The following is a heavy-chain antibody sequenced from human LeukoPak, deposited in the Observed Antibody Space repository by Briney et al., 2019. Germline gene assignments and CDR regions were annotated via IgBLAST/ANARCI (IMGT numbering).Heavy chain of an antibody. D-gene: IGHD2-2*01. CDR1: GGSISSGSYY. CDR3: ARRYCSSTSCYGAFDY. V-gene: IGHV4-61*02. CDR2: IYTSGST. J-gene: IGHJ4*02. Sequence: SETLFLTCTVSGGSISSGSYYWSWIRQPAGKGLEWIGRIYTSGSTNYNPSLKSRVTISVDTSKNQFSLKLSSVTAADTAVYYCARRYCSSTSCYGAFDYWGQGTLVTVSS.